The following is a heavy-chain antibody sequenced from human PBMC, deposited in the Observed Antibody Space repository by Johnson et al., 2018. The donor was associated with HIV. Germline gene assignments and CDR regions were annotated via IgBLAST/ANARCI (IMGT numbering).Heavy chain of an antibody. CDR1: GFTFRNFW. Sequence: EVQLVESGGGVVQPGGSLRLSCAASGFTFRNFWMTWVRQSPGKGLEWVANIRHDGDERHCVDSVKGRFTISRDHAKNSLSLQMNSLRAEDTAVYYCATDGTRDIVANGAFDIWGQGTMVTVSS. D-gene: IGHD2-15*01. V-gene: IGHV3-7*03. CDR2: IRHDGDER. CDR3: ATDGTRDIVANGAFDI. J-gene: IGHJ3*02.